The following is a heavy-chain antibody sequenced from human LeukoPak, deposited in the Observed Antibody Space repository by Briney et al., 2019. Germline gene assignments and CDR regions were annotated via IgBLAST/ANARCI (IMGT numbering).Heavy chain of an antibody. V-gene: IGHV3-23*01. CDR2: ISGSGGST. CDR3: AKGRRITMVRGVIGLLDY. CDR1: GFTFSSYA. D-gene: IGHD3-10*01. Sequence: PGGSLRLSCAASGFTFSSYAMSWVRQAPGKGLEWVSAISGSGGSTYYADSVKGRFTISRDNSKNTLYLQMNSLRAEDTAVYYCAKGRRITMVRGVIGLLDYWGQGTLVTVSS. J-gene: IGHJ4*02.